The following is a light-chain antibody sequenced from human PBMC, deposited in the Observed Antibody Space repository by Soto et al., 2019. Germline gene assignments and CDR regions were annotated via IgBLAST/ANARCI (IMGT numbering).Light chain of an antibody. Sequence: EIVMTQSPATLSVSPGERATLSCRASQSVSSNLAWYQQKPGQAPRLLIYGASTRATGIPARFSGSGSVTEFTLTISSLESEDFAVYYWQQYDNWPPWTFGQGTKV. V-gene: IGKV3-15*01. J-gene: IGKJ1*01. CDR3: QQYDNWPPWT. CDR2: GAS. CDR1: QSVSSN.